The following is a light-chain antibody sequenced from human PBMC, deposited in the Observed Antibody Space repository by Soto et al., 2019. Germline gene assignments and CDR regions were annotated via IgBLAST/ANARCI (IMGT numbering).Light chain of an antibody. CDR1: SSNIGAGYD. CDR2: GNS. CDR3: KSFDSSLSGV. Sequence: QSALTQPPSVSGAPGQRVTISCTGSSSNIGAGYDVHWYQQLPGTAPKLLIYGNSNRPSGVPDRFSGSKSGTSASLAITGLQAEDETEYYCKSFDSSLSGVFGTGTKVKVL. J-gene: IGLJ1*01. V-gene: IGLV1-40*01.